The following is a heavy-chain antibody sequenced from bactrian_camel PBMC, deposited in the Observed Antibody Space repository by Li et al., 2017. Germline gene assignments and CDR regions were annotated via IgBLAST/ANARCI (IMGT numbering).Heavy chain of an antibody. Sequence: QLVESGGGLVQPGGSLRLSCAASGFTFSAYNMNWLRQAPGKGLEWVSNIYSDGSHTYYADSVKGRFTISRDNAKNTLYLQMNSLKSEDTALYYCATESSYGSRWFSLHWGQGTQVTVS. V-gene: IGHV3S6*01. CDR3: ATESSYGSRWFSLH. CDR1: GFTFSAYN. D-gene: IGHD6*01. J-gene: IGHJ4*01. CDR2: IYSDGSHT.